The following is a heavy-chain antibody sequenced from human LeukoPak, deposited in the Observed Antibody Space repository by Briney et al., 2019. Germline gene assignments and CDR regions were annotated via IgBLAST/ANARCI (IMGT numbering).Heavy chain of an antibody. CDR3: AKDGRSYNWFDP. V-gene: IGHV3-30*18. CDR2: ISYDGSNK. J-gene: IGHJ5*02. CDR1: GFTFSSYG. Sequence: GGSLRLSCAASGFTFSSYGMHWVRKAPGKGLEWVAVISYDGSNKYYADSVKGRFTISRENSKNTLYLQMNSLRAEDTAVYYCAKDGRSYNWFDPWGQGTLVTVSS. D-gene: IGHD1-1*01.